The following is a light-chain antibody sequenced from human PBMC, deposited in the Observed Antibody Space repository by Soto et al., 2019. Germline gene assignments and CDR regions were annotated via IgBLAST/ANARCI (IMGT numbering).Light chain of an antibody. CDR2: GAS. CDR3: QQYGNSPFT. CDR1: QSVSSSY. J-gene: IGKJ3*01. V-gene: IGKV3-20*01. Sequence: EIVLTQSPGTLSLSPGARATLSCRASQSVSSSYLAWYQQKPGQAPNLLIYGASSRATGIPDRFSGSGSGTDFTLTISRLEPEDFAVYYCQQYGNSPFTFGPGTKVDIK.